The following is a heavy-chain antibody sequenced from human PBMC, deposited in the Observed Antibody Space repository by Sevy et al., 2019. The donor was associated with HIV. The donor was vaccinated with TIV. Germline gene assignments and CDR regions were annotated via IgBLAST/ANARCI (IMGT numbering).Heavy chain of an antibody. CDR2: IYYRGAT. D-gene: IGHD6-13*01. CDR1: GGSMSDYY. J-gene: IGHJ3*02. V-gene: IGHV4-59*01. CDR3: ARESGSRSWYGAFDI. Sequence: SETLSLTCTVSGGSMSDYYWSWIRQPPGKGLEWMGYIYYRGATNYNPSLKSRVTISVDTSKNQFSLKLSSVTAADTAVYYCARESGSRSWYGAFDIWGQGTMVTVS.